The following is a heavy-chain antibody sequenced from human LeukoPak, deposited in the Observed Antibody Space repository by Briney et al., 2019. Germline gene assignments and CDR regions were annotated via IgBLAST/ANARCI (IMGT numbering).Heavy chain of an antibody. Sequence: PSETLSLTCTVSGGSLSTSSYYWGWIRQPPGKGLEWIGSIYYSGSTYYNPSLKSRVTTSVDTSKNQFSLKLSSVTAADTAVYYCARHSSVLPFDYWGQGTLVAVSS. V-gene: IGHV4-39*01. CDR2: IYYSGST. CDR1: GGSLSTSSYY. CDR3: ARHSSVLPFDY. D-gene: IGHD3-10*01. J-gene: IGHJ4*02.